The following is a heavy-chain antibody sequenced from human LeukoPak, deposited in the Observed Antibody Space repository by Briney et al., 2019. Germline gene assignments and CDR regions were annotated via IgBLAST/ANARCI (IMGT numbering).Heavy chain of an antibody. V-gene: IGHV1-8*01. CDR3: ARGWTRVTPRVFDY. D-gene: IGHD4-23*01. CDR2: MNPNSGNT. Sequence: VASVKVSCTASGYTFTSYDINWVRQATGQGLEWMGWMNPNSGNTGYAQKFQGRVTMTRNTSISTAYMELSSLRSEGTAVYYCARGWTRVTPRVFDYWGQGTLVTVSS. CDR1: GYTFTSYD. J-gene: IGHJ4*02.